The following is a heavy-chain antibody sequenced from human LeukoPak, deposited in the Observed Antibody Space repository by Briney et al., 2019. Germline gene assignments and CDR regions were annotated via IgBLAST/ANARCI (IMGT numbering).Heavy chain of an antibody. D-gene: IGHD2-15*01. V-gene: IGHV3-23*01. Sequence: GGSLRLSCAASGFTFSSYAMSWVRQAPGKGLEWVSAISGSGGSTYYADSVKGQFTISRDNSKNTLYLQMNSLRAEDTAVYYCAKAPRGAVAAGYYFDYWGQGTLVTVSS. J-gene: IGHJ4*02. CDR1: GFTFSSYA. CDR2: ISGSGGST. CDR3: AKAPRGAVAAGYYFDY.